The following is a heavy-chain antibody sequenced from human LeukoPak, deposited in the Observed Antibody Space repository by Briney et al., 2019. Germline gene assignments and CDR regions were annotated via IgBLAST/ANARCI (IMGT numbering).Heavy chain of an antibody. CDR3: AKEGAVRFLEWLFYYYYYYMDV. D-gene: IGHD3-3*01. Sequence: GGSLRLSCAASGFTFSSQAMSWVRQAPGKGLEWVSAISGSGDSTYYADSVKGRFTISRDNSKNTVYLQMNSLRAEDTAVYYCAKEGAVRFLEWLFYYYYYYMDVWGKGTTVTVSS. CDR1: GFTFSSQA. V-gene: IGHV3-23*01. J-gene: IGHJ6*03. CDR2: ISGSGDST.